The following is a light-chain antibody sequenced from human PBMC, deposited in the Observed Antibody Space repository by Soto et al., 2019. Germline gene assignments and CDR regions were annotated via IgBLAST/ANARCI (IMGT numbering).Light chain of an antibody. CDR2: SAS. CDR3: QQTYSTPST. CDR1: QSISSY. J-gene: IGKJ3*01. V-gene: IGKV1-39*01. Sequence: DIQMTQSPSSLSASVGDRVTITCRASQSISSYLNWYQQKPGKAPKLLFYSASSLQSGVPSRFSATGSGTAFTLTISSLQPEDFATYYCQQTYSTPSTFGPGTNVDIK.